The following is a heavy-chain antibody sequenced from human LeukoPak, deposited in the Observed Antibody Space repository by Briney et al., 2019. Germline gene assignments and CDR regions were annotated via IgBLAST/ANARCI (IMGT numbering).Heavy chain of an antibody. J-gene: IGHJ4*02. CDR3: ARGGTSMTTGEGDY. CDR1: GFTFSSYG. V-gene: IGHV3-33*01. CDR2: IWYDGSNK. D-gene: IGHD4-17*01. Sequence: GRSLGLSCAASGFTFSSYGMHWVRQAPGKGLEWVAVIWYDGSNKYYADSVKGRFTISRDNSKNTLYLQMNSLRAEDTAVYYCARGGTSMTTGEGDYWGQGTLVTVSS.